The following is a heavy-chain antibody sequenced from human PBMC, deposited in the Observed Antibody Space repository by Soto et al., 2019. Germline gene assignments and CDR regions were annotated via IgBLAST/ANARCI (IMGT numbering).Heavy chain of an antibody. D-gene: IGHD5-12*01. CDR2: ISDSGGST. J-gene: IGHJ6*02. CDR3: AKGDFFTSSPVDDYYYGMDV. V-gene: IGHV3-23*01. Sequence: TGGSLRLSCAASGFTLSSYAMNWVRQAPGKGLEWVSGISDSGGSTYYADSVKGRFTISRDNSKNTLYLQMNSLRAEDTAVYYCAKGDFFTSSPVDDYYYGMDVWGQGTTVTVSS. CDR1: GFTLSSYA.